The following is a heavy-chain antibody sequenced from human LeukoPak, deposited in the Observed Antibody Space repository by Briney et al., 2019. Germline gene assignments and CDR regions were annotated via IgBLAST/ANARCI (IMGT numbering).Heavy chain of an antibody. CDR3: AREPGYDSSGLWD. V-gene: IGHV4-31*03. CDR1: GGSISSGGYY. Sequence: SETLSLTCTVSGGSISSGGYYWSWIRQHPGKGLEWIGYIYYSGSTYYNPSLKSRVTISVDTSKNQFSLKLSSVTAADTAVYYCAREPGYDSSGLWDWGQGTLVTVSS. D-gene: IGHD3-22*01. J-gene: IGHJ4*02. CDR2: IYYSGST.